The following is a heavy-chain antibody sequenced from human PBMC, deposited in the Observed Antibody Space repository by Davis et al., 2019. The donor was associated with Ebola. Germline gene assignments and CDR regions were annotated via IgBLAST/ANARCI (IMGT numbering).Heavy chain of an antibody. J-gene: IGHJ4*02. CDR2: IKQDGSDK. CDR3: ARARAYCSGGSCYQLDFDY. Sequence: GESLKISCEASRFTFSAYWMSWVRQAPGKGLEWVANIKQDGSDKYYVDSVKGRFTISRDNAKNSLYLQMNSLRAEDTAVYYCARARAYCSGGSCYQLDFDYWGQGTLVTVSS. CDR1: RFTFSAYW. V-gene: IGHV3-7*01. D-gene: IGHD2-15*01.